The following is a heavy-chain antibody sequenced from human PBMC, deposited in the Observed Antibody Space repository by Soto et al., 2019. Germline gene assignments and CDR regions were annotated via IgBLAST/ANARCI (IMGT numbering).Heavy chain of an antibody. CDR3: ARDYQVGATTHPPDWFDP. V-gene: IGHV1-18*01. D-gene: IGHD1-26*01. CDR2: ISAYNGNT. J-gene: IGHJ5*02. CDR1: GYTFTSYG. Sequence: ASVKVSCKASGYTFTSYGISWGRQAPGQGLEWMGGISAYNGNTNYAQKLQGRVTMTTDTSTSTAYMELRSLRSDATAVYYCARDYQVGATTHPPDWFDPWGQGTLVTVSS.